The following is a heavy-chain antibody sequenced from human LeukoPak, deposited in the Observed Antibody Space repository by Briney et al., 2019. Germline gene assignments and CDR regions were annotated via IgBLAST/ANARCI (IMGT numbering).Heavy chain of an antibody. J-gene: IGHJ4*02. D-gene: IGHD3-3*01. CDR3: AKDLWSVAVSGLDH. CDR2: INGGGDNT. V-gene: IGHV3-23*01. CDR1: GFPFSSYA. Sequence: GGSLRLSCAASGFPFSSYAMSWVRQAPGKGLEWVAAINGGGDNTYYADSARGRFTISRDHSKSTLILQMNGLRGEDTALYYCAKDLWSVAVSGLDHWGQGTRVTVSS.